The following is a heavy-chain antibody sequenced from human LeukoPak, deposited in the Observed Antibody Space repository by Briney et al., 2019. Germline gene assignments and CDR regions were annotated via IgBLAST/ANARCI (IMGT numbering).Heavy chain of an antibody. Sequence: EGSLRLSCAASGLTFSNYWMTWVRQAPGKGLEWVADIKEDGSEKYYVDSVKGRFTISRDNAKNSLFLQMDSLRSEDTAVYYCVKNSGWYRLDCWGQGTLVTVSS. CDR2: IKEDGSEK. D-gene: IGHD6-13*01. J-gene: IGHJ4*02. CDR3: VKNSGWYRLDC. V-gene: IGHV3-7*03. CDR1: GLTFSNYW.